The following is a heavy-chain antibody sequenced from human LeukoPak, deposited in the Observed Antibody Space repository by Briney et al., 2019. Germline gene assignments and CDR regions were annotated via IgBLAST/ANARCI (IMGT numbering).Heavy chain of an antibody. Sequence: PGRSLRLSCAASGFTFSSYAMHWVRQAPGKGLEWVAVISYDGINKYYAASVKGRFTISRDNSKNTLYVQMNRLRDEDRAVYYCARDGSIGVVVVTANWYFDLWGRGTLVTVSS. V-gene: IGHV3-30-3*01. D-gene: IGHD2-21*02. CDR1: GFTFSSYA. CDR3: ARDGSIGVVVVTANWYFDL. J-gene: IGHJ2*01. CDR2: ISYDGINK.